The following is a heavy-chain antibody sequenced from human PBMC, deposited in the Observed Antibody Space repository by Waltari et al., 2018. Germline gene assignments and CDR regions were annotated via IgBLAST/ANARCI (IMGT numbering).Heavy chain of an antibody. D-gene: IGHD5-12*01. CDR1: GYTFTDYY. CDR3: ATASRAEYSLPRGAFDI. Sequence: EVQLVQSGAEVKKPGATVKISCKVYGYTFTDYYMHWVQQAPGKGLEWMGLVDPEDGETIYAEKFQGRVTITADTSTDTAYMELSSLRSEDTAVYYCATASRAEYSLPRGAFDIWGQGTMVTVSS. V-gene: IGHV1-69-2*01. CDR2: VDPEDGET. J-gene: IGHJ3*02.